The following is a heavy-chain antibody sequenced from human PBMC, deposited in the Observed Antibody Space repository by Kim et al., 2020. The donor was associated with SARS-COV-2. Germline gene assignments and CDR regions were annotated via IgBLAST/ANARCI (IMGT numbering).Heavy chain of an antibody. Sequence: SETLSLTCSVSGGSVSITSYYWGWIRQPPGKELEWIGYVFYSGSASYNPSLESRVTILIDRSKRQFSLKLNSVTAADTAVYYCARFGVELGGASGYIYHGFDVWGRGITVSVSS. J-gene: IGHJ6*02. CDR3: ARFGVELGGASGYIYHGFDV. CDR2: VFYSGSA. D-gene: IGHD1-26*01. V-gene: IGHV4-61*01. CDR1: GGSVSITSYY.